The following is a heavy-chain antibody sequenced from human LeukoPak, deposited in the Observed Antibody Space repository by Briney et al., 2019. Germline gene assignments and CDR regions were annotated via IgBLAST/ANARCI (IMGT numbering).Heavy chain of an antibody. V-gene: IGHV4-39*07. J-gene: IGHJ4*02. CDR3: VREEFAIFGVGPALG. D-gene: IGHD3-3*01. Sequence: SETLSLTCSVSGGSISSSSHTWGWIRQSPGKGLQWIGSIYYSGATYHNPPLKSRVTMSLDMSKNHSSLKLTSVTAADTAVYYCVREEFAIFGVGPALGWGQGTLVIVSS. CDR1: GGSISSSSHT. CDR2: IYYSGAT.